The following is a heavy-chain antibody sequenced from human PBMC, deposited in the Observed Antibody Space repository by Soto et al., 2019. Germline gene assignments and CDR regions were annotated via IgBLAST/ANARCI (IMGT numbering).Heavy chain of an antibody. D-gene: IGHD3-10*01. CDR3: AKWGYYYRSASYLDS. Sequence: GGSLRLSGAASGFTFSSYSISWVRHSPWKGLEWVSAISGSGGSTYYADSVKGRFTISRDNSQNTLYLQMNSLRAEDTAVYYGAKWGYYYRSASYLDSWGQRTLLTVSS. V-gene: IGHV3-23*01. CDR2: ISGSGGST. CDR1: GFTFSSYS. J-gene: IGHJ4*02.